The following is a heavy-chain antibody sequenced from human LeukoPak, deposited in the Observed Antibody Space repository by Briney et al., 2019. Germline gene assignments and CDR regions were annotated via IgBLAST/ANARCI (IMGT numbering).Heavy chain of an antibody. CDR2: ISGSGGST. Sequence: GGSLRLSCAASGFTFSSYAMSWVRQAPGKGLEWVSSISGSGGSTYYADSVKGRFTISRDNSKNMLYLQMNSLRAEDTAVYYCAKVPKGSIRWFDPWGQGTLVTVSS. V-gene: IGHV3-23*01. J-gene: IGHJ5*02. D-gene: IGHD3-3*01. CDR1: GFTFSSYA. CDR3: AKVPKGSIRWFDP.